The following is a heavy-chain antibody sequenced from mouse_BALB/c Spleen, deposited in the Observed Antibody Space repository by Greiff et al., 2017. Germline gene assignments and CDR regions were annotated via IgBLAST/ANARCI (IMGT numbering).Heavy chain of an antibody. CDR2: INPSNGRT. Sequence: VQLQQPGAELVKPGASVKLSCKASGYTFTSYWMHWVKQRPGQGLEWIGEINPSNGRTNYNEKFKSKATLTVDKSSSTAYMQLSSLTSEDSAVYYCARWDYDYGLDYWGQGTTLTVSS. CDR3: ARWDYDYGLDY. V-gene: IGHV1S81*02. CDR1: GYTFTSYW. J-gene: IGHJ2*01. D-gene: IGHD2-4*01.